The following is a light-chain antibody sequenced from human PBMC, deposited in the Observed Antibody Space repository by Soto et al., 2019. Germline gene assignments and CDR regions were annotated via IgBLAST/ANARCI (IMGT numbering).Light chain of an antibody. Sequence: EIVLTQSPGTLSLSPGERATLSCRASQSVSGNSLAWYQQKPGQAPRLLIYGASNRATDIPDRFSGSASATDFTLAISRLEPEDFAVYYCRQYGDSPQTFGPGTKVYI. CDR2: GAS. V-gene: IGKV3-20*01. CDR1: QSVSGNS. J-gene: IGKJ3*01. CDR3: RQYGDSPQT.